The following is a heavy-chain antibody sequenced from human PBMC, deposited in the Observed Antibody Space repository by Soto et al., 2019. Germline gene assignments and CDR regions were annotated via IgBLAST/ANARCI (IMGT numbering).Heavy chain of an antibody. Sequence: PXETLSITCTVSGGSIISGDYYWSWIRQPPGKGLEWIGYIYYSGSTFYNPSLKNRVTISLDTSKIQFSLKLSSVTAADTAVYYCVREGGDNWSDHWGQGTLVTVSS. D-gene: IGHD3-16*01. CDR1: GGSIISGDYY. CDR3: VREGGDNWSDH. V-gene: IGHV4-30-4*01. J-gene: IGHJ5*02. CDR2: IYYSGST.